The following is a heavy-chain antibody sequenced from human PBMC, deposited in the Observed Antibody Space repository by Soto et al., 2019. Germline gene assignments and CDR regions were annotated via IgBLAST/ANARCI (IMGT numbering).Heavy chain of an antibody. CDR1: GFIVSSSD. V-gene: IGHV3-53*01. CDR2: IYSGGST. Sequence: TGGSLRLSYAASGFIVSSSDMSWVRQVPGEGLEWVSVIYSGGSTHDADYVKGRFSVSRDTSKNTVDLQMNSLRVDDTAVYYCGTSSRKDYHFAMDVWGQGTAVTVSS. D-gene: IGHD6-6*01. CDR3: GTSSRKDYHFAMDV. J-gene: IGHJ6*02.